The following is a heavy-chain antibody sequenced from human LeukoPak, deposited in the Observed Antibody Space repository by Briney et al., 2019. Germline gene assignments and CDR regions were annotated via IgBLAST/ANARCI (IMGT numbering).Heavy chain of an antibody. V-gene: IGHV3-23*01. CDR1: GFTFSSYA. CDR2: ISGSGGST. CDR3: AASRGELDY. Sequence: PGGSLRLSCAASGFTFSSYAMSGVRQAPGKGLQWVSAISGSGGSTYYADSVKGRVTISRDNSKNTLSLQMNSLTAEDTAVYFCAASRGELDYWGQGTLVTVSS. D-gene: IGHD3-16*01. J-gene: IGHJ4*02.